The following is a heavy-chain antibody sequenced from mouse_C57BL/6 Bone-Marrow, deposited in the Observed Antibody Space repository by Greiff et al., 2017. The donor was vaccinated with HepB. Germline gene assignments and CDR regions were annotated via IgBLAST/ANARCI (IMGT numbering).Heavy chain of an antibody. J-gene: IGHJ4*01. D-gene: IGHD1-1*01. Sequence: VQLQQSGAELARPGASVKLSCKASGYTFTSYGISWVKQRTGQGLEWIGEIYPRSGNTYYNEKFKGKATLTADKSSSTAYMELRSLTSEDSAVYFCARRGYGSSRDYAMDYWGQGTSVTVSS. CDR3: ARRGYGSSRDYAMDY. CDR1: GYTFTSYG. CDR2: IYPRSGNT. V-gene: IGHV1-81*01.